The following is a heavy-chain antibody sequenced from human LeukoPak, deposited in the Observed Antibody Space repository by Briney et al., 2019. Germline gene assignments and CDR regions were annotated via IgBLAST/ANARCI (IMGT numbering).Heavy chain of an antibody. J-gene: IGHJ6*03. V-gene: IGHV3-7*01. CDR1: GFTFSSYW. CDR3: ARDSGHRGLEWLFGRPNYYYYYMDV. CDR2: IKQDGSEK. D-gene: IGHD3-3*01. Sequence: GGSLRLSCAASGFTFSSYWMNWVRQAPGKGLEWVANIKQDGSEKYYVDSVKGRFTISRDNAKNSLYLQMNSLRAEDTAVYYCARDSGHRGLEWLFGRPNYYYYYMDVWGKGTTVTVSS.